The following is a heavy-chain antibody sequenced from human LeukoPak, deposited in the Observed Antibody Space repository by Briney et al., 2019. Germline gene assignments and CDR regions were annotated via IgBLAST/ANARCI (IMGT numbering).Heavy chain of an antibody. CDR3: AKDPGQQQLVPPDY. J-gene: IGHJ4*02. CDR2: ISGSGGST. Sequence: PGGSLRLSCAASGFTFSSYAMTWVRQAPGKGLEWVSTISGSGGSTYYADSVKGRFTISRDNSKNTLYLQMNSLRAEDTAVYYCAKDPGQQQLVPPDYWGQGTLVTVSS. V-gene: IGHV3-23*01. D-gene: IGHD6-13*01. CDR1: GFTFSSYA.